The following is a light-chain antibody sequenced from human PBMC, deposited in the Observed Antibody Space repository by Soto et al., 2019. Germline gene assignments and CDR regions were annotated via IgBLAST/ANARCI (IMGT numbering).Light chain of an antibody. CDR1: SSDVGGYNY. CDR3: SSYGGSNTVV. Sequence: QSALTQPPSASGSPGQSVTISCTGSSSDVGGYNYFSWYQQHPGKSPKLMIYEVSKRPSGVPDRLSGSTSGNTAYLTVSGLQAEDEADYYCSSYGGSNTVVFGGGTKLTVL. V-gene: IGLV2-8*01. J-gene: IGLJ2*01. CDR2: EVS.